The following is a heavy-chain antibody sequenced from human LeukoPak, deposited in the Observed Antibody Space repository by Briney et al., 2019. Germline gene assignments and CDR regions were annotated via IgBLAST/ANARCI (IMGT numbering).Heavy chain of an antibody. CDR1: GGSISSYY. J-gene: IGHJ4*02. CDR2: IYTSGST. D-gene: IGHD3-3*01. V-gene: IGHV4-4*07. CDR3: ARASDYDFWSGYVFDY. Sequence: PSETLSLTCTVSGGSISSYYWSWIRQPAGKGVEWIGRIYTSGSTNYNPSLKSRVTMSVDTSKNQFSLKLSSVTAADTAVYYCARASDYDFWSGYVFDYWGQGTLVTVSS.